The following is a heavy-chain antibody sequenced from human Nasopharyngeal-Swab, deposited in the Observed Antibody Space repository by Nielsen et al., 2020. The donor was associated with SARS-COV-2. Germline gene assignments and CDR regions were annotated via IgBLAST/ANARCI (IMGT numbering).Heavy chain of an antibody. J-gene: IGHJ6*02. V-gene: IGHV4-59*01. CDR2: IYYSGST. CDR3: AGSDSRSWKYYYYYYGMDV. Sequence: WIRQPPGKGLEWIGYIYYSGSTNYNPSLKSRVTISVDTSNNQFSLKLSSVTAADTAVYYCAGSDSRSWKYYYYYYGMDVWGQGTTVTVSS. D-gene: IGHD6-13*01.